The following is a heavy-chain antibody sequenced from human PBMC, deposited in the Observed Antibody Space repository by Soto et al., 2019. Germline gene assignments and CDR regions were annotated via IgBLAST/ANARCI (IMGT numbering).Heavy chain of an antibody. J-gene: IGHJ4*02. V-gene: IGHV4-61*08. Sequence: SETLSLTCTVSGGSISRGGYYWSWIRQHPGKGLEWIGYIYYSGSTNYNPSLKSRVTTSVDTSKNQFSLKLSSVTAADTAVYYCARGEFVDTAMVIDYWGQGTLVTVSS. CDR3: ARGEFVDTAMVIDY. CDR1: GGSISRGGYY. CDR2: IYYSGST. D-gene: IGHD5-18*01.